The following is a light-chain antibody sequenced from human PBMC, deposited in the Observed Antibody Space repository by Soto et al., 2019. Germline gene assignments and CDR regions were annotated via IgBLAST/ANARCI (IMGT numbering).Light chain of an antibody. V-gene: IGKV2-28*01. J-gene: IGKJ4*01. CDR2: LGS. Sequence: DIVMTQSPLFLPVTPGEPASISCRSIYLDWYLQKPGQSPQLLIYLGSNRASGVPDRFSGTVSGTDFTLKISRVEAEDVGVYYCMQALQIPMTFGGGTKV. CDR1: Y. CDR3: MQALQIPMT.